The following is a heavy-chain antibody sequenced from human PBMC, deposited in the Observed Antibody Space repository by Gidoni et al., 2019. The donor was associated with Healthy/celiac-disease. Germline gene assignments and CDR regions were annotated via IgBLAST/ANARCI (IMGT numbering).Heavy chain of an antibody. D-gene: IGHD2-15*01. J-gene: IGHJ4*02. V-gene: IGHV1-69*01. CDR1: GDPFSSHP. CDR2: IIPSFGTA. Sequence: QVQLVQSGAEVKKPGSSVKVSCKASGDPFSSHPIGWVRQAPGQGLEWMGGIIPSFGTANYVQKFQGRVTITADESTSTAYMELSSLRSEDTAVYYCARGGKIYCSGGSCYRGHYFDYWGQGTLVTVSS. CDR3: ARGGKIYCSGGSCYRGHYFDY.